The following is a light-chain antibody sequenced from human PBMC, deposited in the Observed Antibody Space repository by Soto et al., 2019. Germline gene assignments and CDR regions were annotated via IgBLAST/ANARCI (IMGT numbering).Light chain of an antibody. CDR2: KIS. CDR3: MQTTKRPHS. Sequence: EIVMTQTPLSSPVTLGQPASISCRSSQSLVHTDGNTYLNWLQQRPGQPPRLLIYKISDRFSVVPDRFSGRGAGTDFTLKISRVDAAEVGVYYCMQTTKRPHSFGGGTKVEIK. CDR1: QSLVHTDGNTY. V-gene: IGKV2-24*01. J-gene: IGKJ4*01.